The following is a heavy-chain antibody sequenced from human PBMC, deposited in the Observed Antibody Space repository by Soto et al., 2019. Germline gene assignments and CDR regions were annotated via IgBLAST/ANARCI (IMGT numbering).Heavy chain of an antibody. CDR2: IYYSGST. V-gene: IGHV4-59*01. Sequence: SETLSLTCTVSGGSISSYYWSWIRQPPGKGLEWIGYIYYSGSTNYNPSLKSRVTISVDTSKNQFSLKLSSVTAADTAVYYCARDRGHWFDPWGQGTLVTVSS. J-gene: IGHJ5*02. CDR1: GGSISSYY. CDR3: ARDRGHWFDP.